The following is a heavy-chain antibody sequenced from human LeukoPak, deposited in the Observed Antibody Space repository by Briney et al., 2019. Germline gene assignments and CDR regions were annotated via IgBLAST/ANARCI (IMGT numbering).Heavy chain of an antibody. Sequence: PGGSLRLSCAASGFTVSSTHMVWVRQAPGKGLEWASVIYTGGNSYYAGSVQGRFIISRDISKNTLYLQMNSLRAEDSALYYCARGGRGSAAVVAPRSFDIWGQGTMVTVSS. CDR1: GFTVSSTH. V-gene: IGHV3-53*01. CDR3: ARGGRGSAAVVAPRSFDI. J-gene: IGHJ3*02. CDR2: IYTGGNS. D-gene: IGHD3-22*01.